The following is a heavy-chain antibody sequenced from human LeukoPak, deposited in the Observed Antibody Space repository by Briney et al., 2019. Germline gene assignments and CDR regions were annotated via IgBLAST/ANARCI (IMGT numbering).Heavy chain of an antibody. CDR2: INHNSGGT. CDR1: GYTFTGYY. CDR3: ARDFGYYDSSGY. Sequence: ASVKVSCKASGYTFTGYYMHWVRQAPGQGLEWMGGINHNSGGTNYAQKFQGRVIMTRDTSISTAYMELSRLRSDDTAVYYCARDFGYYDSSGYWGQGTLVTVSS. V-gene: IGHV1-2*02. D-gene: IGHD3-22*01. J-gene: IGHJ4*02.